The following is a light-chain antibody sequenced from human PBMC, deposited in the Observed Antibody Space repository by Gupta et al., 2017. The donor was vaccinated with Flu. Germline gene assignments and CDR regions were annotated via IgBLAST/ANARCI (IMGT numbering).Light chain of an antibody. CDR1: SSDVGTYNR. CDR2: EVN. CDR3: SSYTSSYTFV. J-gene: IGLJ1*01. Sequence: ISCTGTSSDVGTYNRVSWYQQSPGTAPKLMIYEVNNRPSGVPDRFSGSKSGNTASLTISGLQGEDEADYYCSSYTSSYTFVFGTGTKVTVV. V-gene: IGLV2-18*02.